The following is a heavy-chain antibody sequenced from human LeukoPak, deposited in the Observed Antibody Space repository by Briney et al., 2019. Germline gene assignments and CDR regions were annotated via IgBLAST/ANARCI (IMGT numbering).Heavy chain of an antibody. CDR3: AKGLTSADYGGY. D-gene: IGHD3-16*01. J-gene: IGHJ4*02. Sequence: GGSLRLSCAASGFTFSPYAMAWVRQAPGKGLEWVSAISGSGGGTYYADSVKGRFTISRDNSKNTLYLQMSSLRAEDTAIYYCAKGLTSADYGGYWGQGALVTVSS. CDR2: ISGSGGGT. V-gene: IGHV3-23*01. CDR1: GFTFSPYA.